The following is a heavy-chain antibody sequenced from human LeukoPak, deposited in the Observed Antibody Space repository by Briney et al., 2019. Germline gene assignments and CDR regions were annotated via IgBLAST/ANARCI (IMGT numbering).Heavy chain of an antibody. CDR1: GFTFRSYS. J-gene: IGHJ4*02. CDR3: ASQIGLDY. D-gene: IGHD2/OR15-2a*01. Sequence: HPGGSLRLSCAASGFTFRSYSMNWVRQAPGKGLEWVAVIYSDGRTFYADSVQGRFTVSRDTPKNIVDLQMNRLRVEDTAIYYCASQIGLDYWGQGTLVTVSS. V-gene: IGHV3-53*01. CDR2: IYSDGRT.